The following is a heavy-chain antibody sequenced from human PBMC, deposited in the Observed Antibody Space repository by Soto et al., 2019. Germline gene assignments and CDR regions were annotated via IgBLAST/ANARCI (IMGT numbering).Heavy chain of an antibody. Sequence: SESLSLTCTVSGGSISSGGYYWSWIRQYPGKGLEWIGYIYYSGSTYYNPSLKSRVTISVDTSKNQFSLKLSSVTAADTAVYYCARGRDGAILDYWGQGTLVTVSS. CDR1: GGSISSGGYY. CDR2: IYYSGST. V-gene: IGHV4-31*03. J-gene: IGHJ4*02. CDR3: ARGRDGAILDY.